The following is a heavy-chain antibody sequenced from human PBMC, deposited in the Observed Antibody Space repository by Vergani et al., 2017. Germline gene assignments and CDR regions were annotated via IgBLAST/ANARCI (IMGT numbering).Heavy chain of an antibody. CDR3: AFGIAVAGPFLNGMDV. J-gene: IGHJ6*02. CDR2: IDPSDSYT. CDR1: GYSFTSYW. V-gene: IGHV5-10-1*03. D-gene: IGHD6-19*01. Sequence: EVQLVQSGAEVKKPGESLRISCKGSGYSFTSYWISWVRQMPGKGLEWMGRIDPSDSYTNYSPSFQGHVTISADKSISTAYLQWSSLKASDTAMYYCAFGIAVAGPFLNGMDVWGQGTTVTVSS.